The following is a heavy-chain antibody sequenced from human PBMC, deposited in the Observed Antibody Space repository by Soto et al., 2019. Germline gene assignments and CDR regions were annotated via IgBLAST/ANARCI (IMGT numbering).Heavy chain of an antibody. J-gene: IGHJ6*02. D-gene: IGHD3-3*01. CDR2: ISYDGSNK. Sequence: GGSLRLSCAASGFTFSSYGMHWVRPAPGKGLEWVAGISYDGSNKYYADSVKGRFTISRDNSKNTLYLQMNSLRAEDTAVYYCAKDMYYDFWSGYYREVPRCGMDVWGQGTTVTVSS. CDR1: GFTFSSYG. V-gene: IGHV3-30*18. CDR3: AKDMYYDFWSGYYREVPRCGMDV.